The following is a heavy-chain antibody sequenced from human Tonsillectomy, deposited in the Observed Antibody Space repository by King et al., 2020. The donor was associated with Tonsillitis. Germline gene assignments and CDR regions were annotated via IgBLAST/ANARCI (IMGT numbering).Heavy chain of an antibody. CDR2: ISWNSGSI. Sequence: QLVQSGGGLVQPGRSLRLSCAASGFTFADHAMHWVRHAPGKGLEWVSGISWNSGSITYADFVKGRFTISRDNAKNSLYLQLNSLRAEDTALYYCARDTRYNWNYVDYWGQGTMVTVSS. V-gene: IGHV3-9*01. CDR1: GFTFADHA. CDR3: ARDTRYNWNYVDY. J-gene: IGHJ4*02. D-gene: IGHD1-20*01.